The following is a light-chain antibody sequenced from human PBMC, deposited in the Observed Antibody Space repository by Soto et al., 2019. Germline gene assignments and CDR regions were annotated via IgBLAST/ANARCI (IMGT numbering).Light chain of an antibody. J-gene: IGLJ1*01. CDR3: KSYESSNIYV. Sequence: QSALTQPPSASGSPGQSVTISCTGTSSDVGGYNYVSWYQQHPGKAPKLMIYEVNKRPSGVPDRFSGSKSGNTASLTVSGLQAEDEADYSCKSYESSNIYVFRTGTKVHV. CDR2: EVN. V-gene: IGLV2-8*01. CDR1: SSDVGGYNY.